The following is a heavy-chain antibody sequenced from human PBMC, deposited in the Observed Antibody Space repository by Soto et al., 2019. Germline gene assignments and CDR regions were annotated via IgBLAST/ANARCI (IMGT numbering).Heavy chain of an antibody. CDR1: GFTFSSYG. CDR3: ARDGYCSGGSCYSAPVFDY. J-gene: IGHJ4*02. V-gene: IGHV3-33*01. D-gene: IGHD2-15*01. CDR2: IWYDGSNK. Sequence: GGSLRLSCAASGFTFSSYGMHWVRQAPGKGLEWVAVIWYDGSNKYYADSVKGRFTISRDNSKNTLYLQMNSLRAEDTAVYYCARDGYCSGGSCYSAPVFDYWGQGTLVTAPQ.